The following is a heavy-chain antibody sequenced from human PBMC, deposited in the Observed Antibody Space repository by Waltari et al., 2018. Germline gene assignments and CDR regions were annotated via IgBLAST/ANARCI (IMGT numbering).Heavy chain of an antibody. CDR2: IYTSGST. D-gene: IGHD3-3*01. J-gene: IGHJ6*03. CDR1: GGSISSYY. V-gene: IGHV4-4*07. CDR3: ARELSYDFWSGYYRYYYYMDV. Sequence: QVQLQESGPGLVKPSETLSLTCTVSGGSISSYYWSWIRQPAGKGLEWIGRIYTSGSTTYNPALKSRVTMSVYTSKNQFSLKLSSVTAADTAVYYCARELSYDFWSGYYRYYYYMDVWGKGTTVTISS.